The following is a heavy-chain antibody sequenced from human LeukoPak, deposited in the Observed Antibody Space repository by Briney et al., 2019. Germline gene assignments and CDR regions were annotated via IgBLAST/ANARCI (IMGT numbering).Heavy chain of an antibody. D-gene: IGHD3-22*01. CDR1: GFTFSSYS. V-gene: IGHV3-21*04. CDR3: ARGVTYYYDSSGYYY. CDR2: ISSSSSYI. J-gene: IGHJ4*02. Sequence: GGSLRLSCAASGFTFSSYSMNWVRQAPGKGLEWVSSISSSSSYIYYADSVKGRFTISRDNAKNSLYLQMNSLRAEDTAVYYCARGVTYYYDSSGYYYWGQGTLVTVSS.